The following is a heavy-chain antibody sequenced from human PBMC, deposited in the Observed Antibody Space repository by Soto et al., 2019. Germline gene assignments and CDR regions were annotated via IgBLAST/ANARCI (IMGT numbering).Heavy chain of an antibody. CDR1: GYTFTTYY. Sequence: ASVKVSCKASGYTFTTYYMHWVRQAPGQGLEWMGIINPSGGSTSYAQKFQGRVTMTRDTSTSTVYMELSSLRSEDTAVYYCARGGLDDFWSGYLYYLDSWGLGTLVTVSS. V-gene: IGHV1-46*01. CDR3: ARGGLDDFWSGYLYYLDS. CDR2: INPSGGST. D-gene: IGHD3-3*01. J-gene: IGHJ4*02.